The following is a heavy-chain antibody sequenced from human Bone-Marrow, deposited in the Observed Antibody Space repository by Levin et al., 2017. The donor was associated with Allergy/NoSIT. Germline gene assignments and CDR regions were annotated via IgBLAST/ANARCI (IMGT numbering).Heavy chain of an antibody. J-gene: IGHJ4*02. Sequence: GESLKISCSVSGYTFSYYYIHWIRQTPGQGLEWIGWIDPTRGATQFAEKFHARVVLTRDSSISTAYMELGKLRSDDTALYYCARGGASSNDYWGQGTLVTVSS. CDR2: IDPTRGAT. D-gene: IGHD6-13*01. CDR3: ARGGASSNDY. CDR1: GYTFSYYY. V-gene: IGHV1-2*02.